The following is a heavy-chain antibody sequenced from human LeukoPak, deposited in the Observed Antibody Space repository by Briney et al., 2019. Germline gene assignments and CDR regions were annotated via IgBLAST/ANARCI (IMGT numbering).Heavy chain of an antibody. Sequence: ASVKVSCKASGYTFTSYFMHWVRQAPGQGLEWMGVINPSGGTTSYAQKFQGRVTMTRDTSTSTVYMELSSLRSEDTAVYYCARLKDSSGSYYLFDYWGQGTLVTVSS. J-gene: IGHJ4*02. D-gene: IGHD3-22*01. CDR3: ARLKDSSGSYYLFDY. CDR2: INPSGGTT. V-gene: IGHV1-46*01. CDR1: GYTFTSYF.